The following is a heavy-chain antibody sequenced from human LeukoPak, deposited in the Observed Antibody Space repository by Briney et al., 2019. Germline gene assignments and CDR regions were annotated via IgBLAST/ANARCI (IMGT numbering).Heavy chain of an antibody. J-gene: IGHJ4*02. CDR1: GFTFSNAW. CDR2: IKSRTDGWTT. V-gene: IGHV3-15*01. D-gene: IGHD6-19*01. Sequence: PGGSLRLSCAASGFTFSNAWMSWVRQAPGKGLEWVGRIKSRTDGWTTDYAAPVKRRFAISRDDSKNTLYLQMNSLQPEDTAVYYCTPDAPPCSSGWYFDYWGEGTVLSVPS. CDR3: TPDAPPCSSGWYFDY.